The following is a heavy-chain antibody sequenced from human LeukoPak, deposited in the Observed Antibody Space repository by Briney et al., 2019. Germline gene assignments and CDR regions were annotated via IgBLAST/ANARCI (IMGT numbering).Heavy chain of an antibody. CDR2: ISGSGGST. Sequence: GGSLRLSCAASGFTFSSYAMSWVRQAPGKGLEWVSAISGSGGSTYYADSVKGRFTISRDNSKNTLYLRMNSLRAEDTAVYYCAKGGRDGYISYFDYWGQGTLVTVSS. CDR3: AKGGRDGYISYFDY. J-gene: IGHJ4*02. V-gene: IGHV3-23*01. CDR1: GFTFSSYA. D-gene: IGHD5-24*01.